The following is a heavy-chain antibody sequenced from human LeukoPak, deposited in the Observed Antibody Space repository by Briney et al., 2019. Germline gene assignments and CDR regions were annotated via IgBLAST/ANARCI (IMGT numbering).Heavy chain of an antibody. CDR1: GGSLSGYY. CDR2: INHSGST. J-gene: IGHJ4*02. CDR3: ARSSSWYYDY. D-gene: IGHD6-13*01. V-gene: IGHV4-34*01. Sequence: SETLSLTCAVYGGSLSGYYWSWIRQPPGKGLEWIGEINHSGSTNYNPSLKSRVAISVDTSKNQFSLKLSSVTAADTAVYYCARSSSWYYDYWGQGTLVTVSS.